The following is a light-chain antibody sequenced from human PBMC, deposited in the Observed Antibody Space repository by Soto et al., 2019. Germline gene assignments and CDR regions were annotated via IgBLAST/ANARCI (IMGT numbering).Light chain of an antibody. V-gene: IGLV1-40*01. CDR1: SANIGAAYN. Sequence: QSVLAQPPSVPGPPGQSVPISCTGSSANIGAAYNLDCYQILPGTTHKLLIYCNNNRPSGVPARFSGFKAGTSASLAIAGLQAEDEGDYYCQSYDSSLSGDVFGTGTKVTVL. CDR2: CNN. J-gene: IGLJ1*01. CDR3: QSYDSSLSGDV.